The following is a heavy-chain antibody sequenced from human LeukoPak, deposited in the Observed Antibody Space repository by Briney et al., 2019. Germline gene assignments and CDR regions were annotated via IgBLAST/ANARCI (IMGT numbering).Heavy chain of an antibody. CDR1: GFSFSTYW. J-gene: IGHJ4*02. D-gene: IGHD4-17*01. CDR3: ARDNYGAKDY. V-gene: IGHV3-74*01. Sequence: GGSLTLSCAASGFSFSTYWMHWVRQAPGKGLVWVSRINKDGSITSYADSVKGRFTISRDNAKNTLDLQMNSLRAEDTALYYCARDNYGAKDYWGQGTLVSVSS. CDR2: INKDGSIT.